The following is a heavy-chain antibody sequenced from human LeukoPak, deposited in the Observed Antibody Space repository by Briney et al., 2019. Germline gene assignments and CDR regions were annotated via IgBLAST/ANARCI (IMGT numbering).Heavy chain of an antibody. Sequence: SETLSLTCTVSGGSISYYYWNWIRQPAGKGLEWIGRIYTSGRTYYNPSLKSRVSMSVDTSKNQFSLKLNSVTAADTAVYYCVRADYNGGNPGSFDIWGRGTMVTVSS. CDR1: GGSISYYY. J-gene: IGHJ3*02. CDR3: VRADYNGGNPGSFDI. D-gene: IGHD2-8*01. V-gene: IGHV4-4*07. CDR2: IYTSGRT.